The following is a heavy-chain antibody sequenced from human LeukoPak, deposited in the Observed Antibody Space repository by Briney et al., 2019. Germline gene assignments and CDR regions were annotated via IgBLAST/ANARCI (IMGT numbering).Heavy chain of an antibody. Sequence: PGGSLRLSCAASGFTFSSYWMSWVRQAPGKGLEWVANIKQDGSEKYYVDSVKGRFTISRDNAKNSLYLEMNSLRVEDTAVYYCASLEGSGSFDYWGQGTLVTVSS. D-gene: IGHD3-10*01. V-gene: IGHV3-7*01. CDR2: IKQDGSEK. CDR1: GFTFSSYW. J-gene: IGHJ4*02. CDR3: ASLEGSGSFDY.